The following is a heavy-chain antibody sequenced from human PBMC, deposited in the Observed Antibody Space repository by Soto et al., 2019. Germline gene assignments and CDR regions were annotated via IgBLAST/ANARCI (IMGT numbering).Heavy chain of an antibody. CDR3: ARGLDWLRNHNWFDP. CDR1: GFTFSSYG. V-gene: IGHV3-33*01. Sequence: QVQLVESGGGVVQPGRSLRLSCAASGFTFSSYGMHWVRQAPGKGLEWVAVIWYDGSYKYYADSVKGRFTISRDNSKNTLYLQMNSLRAEDTAVYYCARGLDWLRNHNWFDPWGQGTLVTVSS. J-gene: IGHJ5*02. CDR2: IWYDGSYK. D-gene: IGHD3-9*01.